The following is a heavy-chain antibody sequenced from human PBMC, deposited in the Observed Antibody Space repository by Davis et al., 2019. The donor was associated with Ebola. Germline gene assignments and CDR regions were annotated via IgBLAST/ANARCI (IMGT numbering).Heavy chain of an antibody. Sequence: GESLKISCAASGFIFSSYVMSWVRQAPGKGLEWVSTFGTSGDTYYADSVKGRFTISRDNSRNTLYLQMNGLRVEDTAMYYCAKDTSNIWFDVWGQGTMVTVSS. J-gene: IGHJ3*01. V-gene: IGHV3-23*01. CDR3: AKDTSNIWFDV. D-gene: IGHD1-26*01. CDR2: FGTSGDT. CDR1: GFIFSSYV.